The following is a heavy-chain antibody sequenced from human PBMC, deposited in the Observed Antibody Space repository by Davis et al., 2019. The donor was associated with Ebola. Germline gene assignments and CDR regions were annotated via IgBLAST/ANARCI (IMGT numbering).Heavy chain of an antibody. CDR2: IYHSGST. D-gene: IGHD3-22*01. V-gene: IGHV4-4*02. J-gene: IGHJ4*02. CDR3: ARGSYYYDSSGYFHFDY. Sequence: MPSETLSLTCAVSGGSISSSNWWSWVRQPPGKGLEWIGEIYHSGSTNYNPSLKSRVTISVDKSKNQFSLKLSSVTVADTAVYYCARGSYYYDSSGYFHFDYWGQGTLVTVSS. CDR1: GGSISSSNW.